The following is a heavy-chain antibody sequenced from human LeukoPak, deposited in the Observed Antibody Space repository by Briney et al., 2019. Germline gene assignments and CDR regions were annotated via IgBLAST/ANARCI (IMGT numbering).Heavy chain of an antibody. V-gene: IGHV3-23*01. J-gene: IGHJ5*02. CDR2: ISGSGGST. D-gene: IGHD2-2*01. CDR1: GFTFSSYA. CDR3: AKDIVVVSARGDWFDP. Sequence: GGSLRLSCAASGFTFSSYAMSWVRQAPGKGLEWVSAISGSGGSTYYADSVKGRFTISRDNSKNTLYLQMNSLRAEDTAVYYCAKDIVVVSARGDWFDPWGQGTLVTVSS.